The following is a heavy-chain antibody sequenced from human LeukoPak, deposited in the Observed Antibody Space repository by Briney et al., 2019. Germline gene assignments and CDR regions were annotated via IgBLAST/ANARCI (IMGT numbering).Heavy chain of an antibody. CDR2: IYYSGST. D-gene: IGHD3-22*01. Sequence: PSETLSLTCSISGGSISSYYWSWIRQPPGKGLEWIGYIYYSGSTNYNPSLKSRVTISVDTSKNQFSLKLSSVTAADTAVYYCARVAVDSSGYYWPLDYWGQGTLVTVSS. J-gene: IGHJ4*02. CDR3: ARVAVDSSGYYWPLDY. CDR1: GGSISSYY. V-gene: IGHV4-59*01.